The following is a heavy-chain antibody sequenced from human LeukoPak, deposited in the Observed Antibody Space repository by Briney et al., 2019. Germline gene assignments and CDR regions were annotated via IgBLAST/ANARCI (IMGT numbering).Heavy chain of an antibody. V-gene: IGHV3-30*18. D-gene: IGHD2-15*01. CDR2: MSYDGSHK. CDR3: AKFKDRGSFDY. J-gene: IGHJ4*02. Sequence: GGSLRLSCAASGFTFSTYGMHWVRQAPGKGLEWVASMSYDGSHKYYADSVKGRFTISRDNSKNTLSLQMNSLRAEDTAVYYCAKFKDRGSFDYWGQGTLVTVSS. CDR1: GFTFSTYG.